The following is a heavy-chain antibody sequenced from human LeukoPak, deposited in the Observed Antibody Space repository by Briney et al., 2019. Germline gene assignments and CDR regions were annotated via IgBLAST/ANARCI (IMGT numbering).Heavy chain of an antibody. Sequence: SETLSLTCAVYGGSFSDYYWSWIRQPPGKGLQWIGEINHSGRPNYNPSLKSRVTISVDTSKNQFSLKLSSVTAADTAVYYCARGGSTPMVFRYWGQGTLVTVSS. J-gene: IGHJ4*02. V-gene: IGHV4-34*01. D-gene: IGHD5-18*01. CDR1: GGSFSDYY. CDR2: INHSGRP. CDR3: ARGGSTPMVFRY.